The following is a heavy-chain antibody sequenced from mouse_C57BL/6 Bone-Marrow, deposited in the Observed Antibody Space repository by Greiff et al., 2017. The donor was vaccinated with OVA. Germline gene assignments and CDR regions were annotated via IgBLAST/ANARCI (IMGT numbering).Heavy chain of an antibody. J-gene: IGHJ3*01. D-gene: IGHD1-1*01. CDR1: GYTFTSYT. CDR2: INPSSGYT. CDR3: ASLLYGSSLAY. Sequence: QVQLQQSGAELARPGASVKMSCTASGYTFTSYTMHWVKQRPGQGLEWIGYINPSSGYTKYNQKFKDKATLTADKSSSTAYMQLSSLTSEDSAVYYCASLLYGSSLAYWGQGTLVTVSA. V-gene: IGHV1-4*01.